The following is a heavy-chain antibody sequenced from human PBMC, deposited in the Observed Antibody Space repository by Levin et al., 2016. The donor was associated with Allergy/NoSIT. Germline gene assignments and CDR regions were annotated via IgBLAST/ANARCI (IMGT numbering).Heavy chain of an antibody. CDR3: ATLVYGYRSGFDY. CDR2: IKQDGSEK. J-gene: IGHJ4*02. Sequence: GSLRLSCAASGFTFSSYWMSWVRQAPGKGLEWVANIKQDGSEKYYVDSVKGRFTISRDNAKNSLYLQMNSLRAEDTAVYYCATLVYGYRSGFDYWGQGTLVTVSS. D-gene: IGHD5-18*01. V-gene: IGHV3-7*03. CDR1: GFTFSSYW.